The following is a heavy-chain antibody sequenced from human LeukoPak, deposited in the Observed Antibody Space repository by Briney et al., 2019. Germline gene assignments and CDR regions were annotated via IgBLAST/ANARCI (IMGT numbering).Heavy chain of an antibody. V-gene: IGHV3-64D*06. CDR2: ISPTGDST. J-gene: IGHJ4*02. Sequence: GGSLRLSCSASGFAFSAYAMHWVRQAPGKGLQYVSAISPTGDSTYYADSVKGRFSISRDSSKSTLYLQVSSLRPEDTAVYYCVPKGTEGYWGQGTLVTVSS. CDR1: GFAFSAYA. CDR3: VPKGTEGY.